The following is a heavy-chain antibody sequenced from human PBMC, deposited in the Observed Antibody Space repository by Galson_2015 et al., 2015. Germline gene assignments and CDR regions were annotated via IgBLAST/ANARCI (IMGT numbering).Heavy chain of an antibody. J-gene: IGHJ4*02. CDR1: GFTFSDHY. D-gene: IGHD2-15*01. V-gene: IGHV3-72*01. CDR2: TRNKAHAYTT. Sequence: SLRLSCAASGFTFSDHYMDWVRQAPGKGLEWVARTRNKAHAYTTEYAASVKGRFTISSDDSKNSLYLQMNSLKTDDTAVYYCVRVGYCSGDLCSPLDYWGQGILVTVSS. CDR3: VRVGYCSGDLCSPLDY.